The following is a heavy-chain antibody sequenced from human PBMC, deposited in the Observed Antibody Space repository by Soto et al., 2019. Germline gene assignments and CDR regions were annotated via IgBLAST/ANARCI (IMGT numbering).Heavy chain of an antibody. J-gene: IGHJ4*02. V-gene: IGHV4-39*01. CDR1: GGSISSSSYY. CDR3: ATKGDDYYDSSGGPPPFDY. Sequence: PSETLSLTCTVSGGSISSSSYYWGWIRQPPGKGLEWIGSIYYSGSTYYNPSLKSRVTISVDTSKNQFSLKLSSVTAADTAVYYCATKGDDYYDSSGGPPPFDYWGQGTLVTVSS. D-gene: IGHD3-22*01. CDR2: IYYSGST.